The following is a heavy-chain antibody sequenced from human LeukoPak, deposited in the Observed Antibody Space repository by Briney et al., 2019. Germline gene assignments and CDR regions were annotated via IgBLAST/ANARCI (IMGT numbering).Heavy chain of an antibody. CDR2: IYPGDSDT. CDR3: XXXXVGYSSGKYFDY. CDR1: GYSFTSYW. J-gene: IGHJ4*02. V-gene: IGHV5-51*03. Sequence: GESLKISCKGSGYSFTSYWIGWVRQMPGKGLEWMGIIYPGDSDTRYSPSFQGRVTISADKSISTAYLQWSSLKASDTAMYYXXXXXVGYSSGKYFDYWGQGTLVTVSS. D-gene: IGHD6-19*01.